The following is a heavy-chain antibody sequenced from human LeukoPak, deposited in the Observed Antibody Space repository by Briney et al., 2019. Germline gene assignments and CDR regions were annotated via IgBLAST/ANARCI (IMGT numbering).Heavy chain of an antibody. CDR1: GGSISSGSYY. J-gene: IGHJ6*03. D-gene: IGHD3-3*01. CDR3: ASRFGVVRQPYYYYYMDV. CDR2: IYTSGST. V-gene: IGHV4-61*02. Sequence: SQTLSLTCTVSGGSISSGSYYWNWIRQPAGKGLEWIGRIYTSGSTKYSPSLKSRVTISVDTSKNQFSLKLSSVTAADTAVYYCASRFGVVRQPYYYYYMDVWGKGTTVTVSS.